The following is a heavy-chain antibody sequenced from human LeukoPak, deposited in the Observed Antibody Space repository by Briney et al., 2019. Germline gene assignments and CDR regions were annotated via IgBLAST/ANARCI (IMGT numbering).Heavy chain of an antibody. CDR2: IKSKTDGGTT. CDR1: GFTFSNAW. V-gene: IGHV3-15*01. D-gene: IGHD3-10*01. J-gene: IGHJ4*02. Sequence: GGSLRLSCAASGFTFSNAWMSWVRQAPGKGLEWVGRIKSKTDGGTTDYAAPVKGRFTISRDDSKITLYLQMNSLKTEDTAVYYCTTARLLWFGELADYWGQGTLVTVSS. CDR3: TTARLLWFGELADY.